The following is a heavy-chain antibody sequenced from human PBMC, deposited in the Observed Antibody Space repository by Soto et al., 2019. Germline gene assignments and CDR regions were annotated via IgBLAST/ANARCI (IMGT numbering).Heavy chain of an antibody. CDR1: GYTFASYG. CDR3: ARGYCSGGSCYGYYYYMDV. Sequence: ASVKVSCKASGYTFASYGSSWVRQAPGQGLEWMGWISAYNGNTNYAQKLQGRVTMTTDTSTSTAYMELRSLRSDDTAVYYCARGYCSGGSCYGYYYYMDVWGKGTTVTVSS. J-gene: IGHJ6*03. V-gene: IGHV1-18*01. D-gene: IGHD2-15*01. CDR2: ISAYNGNT.